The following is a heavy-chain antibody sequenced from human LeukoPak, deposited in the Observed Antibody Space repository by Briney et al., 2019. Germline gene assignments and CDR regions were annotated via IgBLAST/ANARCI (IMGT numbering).Heavy chain of an antibody. D-gene: IGHD6-13*01. CDR2: IKSDGSST. CDR1: GFTFSNYW. Sequence: AGSLRLSCAASGFTFSNYWMHWVRQAPGKGPVWVSRIKSDGSSTRFADSVQGRFTISRDNGKNTLYLQMNSLRAEDTAVYYCAGGGDSSNWYPGYFDYWGQGALVTVSS. CDR3: AGGGDSSNWYPGYFDY. V-gene: IGHV3-74*01. J-gene: IGHJ4*02.